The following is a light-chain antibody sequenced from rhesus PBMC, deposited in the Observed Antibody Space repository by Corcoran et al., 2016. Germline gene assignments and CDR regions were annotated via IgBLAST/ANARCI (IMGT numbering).Light chain of an antibody. J-gene: IGKJ1*01. Sequence: SQSLVHTNGNTYLSWFQQKPGQPPRPLIYKVSDRDSGAPDRFSGTGAGTDFTLKISRVEAEDVGVYYCMQYTHIPWTFGQGTKVEIK. CDR2: KVS. CDR1: QSLVHTNGNTY. CDR3: MQYTHIPWT. V-gene: IGKV2-65*01.